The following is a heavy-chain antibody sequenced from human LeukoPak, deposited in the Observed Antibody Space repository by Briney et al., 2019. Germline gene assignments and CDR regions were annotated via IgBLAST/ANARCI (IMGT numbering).Heavy chain of an antibody. V-gene: IGHV3-23*01. J-gene: IGHJ4*02. D-gene: IGHD6-19*01. Sequence: GGSLRLSCAASGFTFSSYAMTWVRQAPGKGLEWVSIISGRGDSTYYADSVKGRFTISRDNSKNTLYLQMNSLRADDTAVYYCAKDKSGYSGGWFFDYWGQGTLVTVS. CDR3: AKDKSGYSGGWFFDY. CDR1: GFTFSSYA. CDR2: ISGRGDST.